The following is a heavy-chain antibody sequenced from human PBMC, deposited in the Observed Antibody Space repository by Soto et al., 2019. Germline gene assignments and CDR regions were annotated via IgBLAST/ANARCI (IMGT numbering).Heavy chain of an antibody. J-gene: IGHJ5*02. V-gene: IGHV1-3*01. CDR2: INAGNGNT. CDR1: GYTFTSYA. CDR3: ARGFRCGDADWFDP. D-gene: IGHD2-21*01. Sequence: QVQLVQSGAEVKKPGASVKVSCKASGYTFTSYAMHWVRQATGQRLEWMGWINAGNGNTKYSQKFQGRVTITRDTSASTAYMELSSLRSEDTAVYYCARGFRCGDADWFDPWGQGTLVTVSS.